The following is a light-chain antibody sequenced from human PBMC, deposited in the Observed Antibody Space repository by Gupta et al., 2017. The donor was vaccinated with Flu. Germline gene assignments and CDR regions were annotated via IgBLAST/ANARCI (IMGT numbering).Light chain of an antibody. V-gene: IGLV1-44*01. CDR2: GNN. Sequence: ASGTPGQRVTMSCSGRSSNIGSNFVNWYQQVPGTAPKLLIYGNNQRPSGVPDRFSGSKSGTSASLAISGLQSEDEADYYCAAWDDSLNGHYVFGTGTKVTVL. CDR1: SSNIGSNF. CDR3: AAWDDSLNGHYV. J-gene: IGLJ1*01.